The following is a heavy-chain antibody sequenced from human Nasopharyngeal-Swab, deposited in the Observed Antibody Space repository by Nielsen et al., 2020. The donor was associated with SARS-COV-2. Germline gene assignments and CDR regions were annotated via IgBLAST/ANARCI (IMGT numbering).Heavy chain of an antibody. CDR2: IGTAGDT. CDR1: GFTFSSYD. J-gene: IGHJ6*02. Sequence: GESLKISCAASGFTFSSYDMHWVRQATGKGLEWVSAIGTAGDTYYPGSVKGRFTISRENAKNSLYLQMNSLRAGDTAVYYCARALAPYSGYDYDYYYGMDVWGQGITVTVSS. D-gene: IGHD5-12*01. V-gene: IGHV3-13*04. CDR3: ARALAPYSGYDYDYYYGMDV.